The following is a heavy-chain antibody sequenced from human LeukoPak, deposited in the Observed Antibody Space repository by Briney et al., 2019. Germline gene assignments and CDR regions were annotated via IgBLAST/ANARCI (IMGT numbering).Heavy chain of an antibody. D-gene: IGHD4-11*01. Sequence: GGSLRLSCVASGFNFSRNDMHWVRQTTERGLEWVSAIGVGGDTYYADPVKGRFTISRENGKNSVYLQMNSLRAGDTAVYFCAKAFDYNGLRGEGGSFDCWGQGALVTVSS. CDR3: AKAFDYNGLRGEGGSFDC. CDR2: IGVGGDT. J-gene: IGHJ4*02. V-gene: IGHV3-13*01. CDR1: GFNFSRND.